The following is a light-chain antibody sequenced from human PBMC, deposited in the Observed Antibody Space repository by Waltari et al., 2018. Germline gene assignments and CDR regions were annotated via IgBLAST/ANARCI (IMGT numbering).Light chain of an antibody. Sequence: QSALTQPASVSGSPGQSITIPCTGTSSDVGGYNYASRYQQHPGKAPQLMIYEVSNRPSGVSNRFSGSKSGNTASLTISGLQAEDEADYYCSSYTSSSTVVFGGGTKLTVL. J-gene: IGLJ2*01. V-gene: IGLV2-14*01. CDR3: SSYTSSSTVV. CDR2: EVS. CDR1: SSDVGGYNY.